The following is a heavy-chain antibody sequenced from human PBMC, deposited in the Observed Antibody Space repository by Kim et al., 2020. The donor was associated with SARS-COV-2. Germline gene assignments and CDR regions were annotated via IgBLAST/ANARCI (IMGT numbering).Heavy chain of an antibody. Sequence: NYDTRYHGRVTITAEKSTSTAYMELSSLGSEDPAVYYCARGVRVRGAFDIWGQGTMVTVSS. CDR3: ARGVRVRGAFDI. V-gene: IGHV1-69*04. J-gene: IGHJ3*02. D-gene: IGHD3-10*01.